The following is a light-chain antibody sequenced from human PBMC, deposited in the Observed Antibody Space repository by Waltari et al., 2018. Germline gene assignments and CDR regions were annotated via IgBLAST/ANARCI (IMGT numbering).Light chain of an antibody. Sequence: QSALTQPASVSGSPGQSITIPCTGTSSDIGFYNLVSWYQQLPGKAPELVVYEVISRPSGVFNRFYGSKSGNTASVTISGLQAEDEADYYFCSYAGRNIWVFGGGTKLTVL. V-gene: IGLV2-23*02. J-gene: IGLJ3*02. CDR2: EVI. CDR1: SSDIGFYNL. CDR3: CSYAGRNIWV.